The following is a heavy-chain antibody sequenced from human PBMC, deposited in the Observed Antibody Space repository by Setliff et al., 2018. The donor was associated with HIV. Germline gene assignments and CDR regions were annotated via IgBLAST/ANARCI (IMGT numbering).Heavy chain of an antibody. CDR2: IRSKAYGGTT. V-gene: IGHV3-49*04. D-gene: IGHD2-21*01. CDR3: ARSYCGGGLCFRGLDL. Sequence: LRLSCTASGFTFGDYAMSWVRQAPGKGLEWVGFIRSKAYGGTTEYAASVKGRFTISRVDSKSIAYLQMNSLKAEDTAVYYCARSYCGGGLCFRGLDLWGQGTTVTVSS. CDR1: GFTFGDYA. J-gene: IGHJ6*02.